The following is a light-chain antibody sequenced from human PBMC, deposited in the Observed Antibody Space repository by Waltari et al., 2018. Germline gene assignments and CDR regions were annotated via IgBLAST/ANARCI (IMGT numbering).Light chain of an antibody. CDR1: QTISNW. CDR2: RAS. J-gene: IGKJ3*01. Sequence: DIQMTQSPSSLSASVGDRVTITCRASQTISNWLAWYQQKPGKAPKLLIYRASNLETGVPSRFSGSGSGTDFTLTISSLQPEDIATYFCQQHDNSPFTFGPGTKLDIK. CDR3: QQHDNSPFT. V-gene: IGKV1-33*01.